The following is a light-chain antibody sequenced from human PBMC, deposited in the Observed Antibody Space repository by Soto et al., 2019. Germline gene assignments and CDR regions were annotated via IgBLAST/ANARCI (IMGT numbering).Light chain of an antibody. CDR2: TIS. V-gene: IGLV1-44*01. CDR3: AAWDDSLNGPV. J-gene: IGLJ3*02. CDR1: DSNIGRNS. Sequence: QSVLTQPPSASGTPGQRVTISCSGSDSNIGRNSVNWYQHLPGTAPKILIYTISQRPPGVPDRFSGSKSGTSASLAVSGLQSEDEADYYCAAWDDSLNGPVFGGGTKLTVL.